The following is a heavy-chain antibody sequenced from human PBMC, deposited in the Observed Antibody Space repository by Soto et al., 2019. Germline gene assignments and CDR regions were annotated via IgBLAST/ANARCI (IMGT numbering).Heavy chain of an antibody. CDR2: ITGSSKYT. D-gene: IGHD4-17*01. CDR1: GFPFSTYS. J-gene: IGHJ4*02. CDR3: ARGGGDYYASDS. V-gene: IGHV3-21*01. Sequence: PGGSLRLSCAASGFPFSTYSLNWVRQAPGKGLEWVSSITGSSKYTFYADSVKGRFTISRDNAKSSLYLEMNSLRAEDTAVYYCARGGGDYYASDSWGQGTLVTVSS.